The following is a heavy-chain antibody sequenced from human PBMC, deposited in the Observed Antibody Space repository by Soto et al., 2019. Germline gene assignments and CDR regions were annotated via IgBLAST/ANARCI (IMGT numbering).Heavy chain of an antibody. D-gene: IGHD2-15*01. V-gene: IGHV1-18*01. J-gene: IGHJ4*02. CDR2: ISAYNGNT. CDR3: ARTIVVVVAATHFDY. CDR1: GYTFTSYG. Sequence: ASVKVSCKASGYTFTSYGISWVRQAPGQGLEWMGWISAYNGNTNYAQKLQGRVTMTTDTSTSTAYMELRSLRSDDTAVYYCARTIVVVVAATHFDYWGQGTLVTVSS.